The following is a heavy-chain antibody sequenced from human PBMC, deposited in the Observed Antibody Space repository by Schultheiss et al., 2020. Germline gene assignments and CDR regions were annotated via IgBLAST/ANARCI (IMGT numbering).Heavy chain of an antibody. D-gene: IGHD3-10*01. J-gene: IGHJ5*01. CDR2: ISGVSDYI. V-gene: IGHV3-21*01. Sequence: GGSLRLSCAASGFTFSSYAMNWVRQTPGEGLECVSGISGVSDYIVYADSVKGRFTISRDNAKNMLYLQMNSLRIDDTAVYYCTRGAGGGNWYDYLGEGTLVTVSS. CDR3: TRGAGGGNWYDY. CDR1: GFTFSSYA.